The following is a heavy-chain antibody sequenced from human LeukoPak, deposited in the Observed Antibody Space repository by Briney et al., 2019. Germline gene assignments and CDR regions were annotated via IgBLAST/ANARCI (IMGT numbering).Heavy chain of an antibody. D-gene: IGHD3-22*01. Sequence: GGSLRLSCAASGFTFSSYSMNWVRQAPGKGLEWVSSISSSSSYIYYADSVKGRLTISRDNAKNSLYLQMNSLRAEDTAVYYCARDPDYYDSSSYFLFDYWGQGTLVTVSS. CDR3: ARDPDYYDSSSYFLFDY. J-gene: IGHJ4*02. CDR1: GFTFSSYS. V-gene: IGHV3-21*01. CDR2: ISSSSSYI.